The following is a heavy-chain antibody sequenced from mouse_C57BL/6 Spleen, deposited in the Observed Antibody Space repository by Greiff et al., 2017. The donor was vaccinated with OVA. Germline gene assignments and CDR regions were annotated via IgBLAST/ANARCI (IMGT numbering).Heavy chain of an antibody. CDR2: IDPSDSYT. V-gene: IGHV1-50*01. J-gene: IGHJ2*01. Sequence: QVQLQQSGAELVKPGASVKLSCKASGYTFTSYWMQWVKQRPGQGLEWIGEIDPSDSYTNYNQKFKGKATLTVDTSSSTAYMQLSSLTSEDSAVYYCARVYGSSYEDYWGQGTTLTVSS. CDR3: ARVYGSSYEDY. D-gene: IGHD1-1*01. CDR1: GYTFTSYW.